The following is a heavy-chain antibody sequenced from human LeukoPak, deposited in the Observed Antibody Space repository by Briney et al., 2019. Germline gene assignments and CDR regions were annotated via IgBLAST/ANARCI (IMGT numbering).Heavy chain of an antibody. CDR1: DGSIKTNYR. D-gene: IGHD2-15*01. V-gene: IGHV4-4*02. CDR2: TWHSGSSA. CDR3: ARGNEYTWWQ. Sequence: PSETLSLTCTVSDGSIKTNYRWTWVRQPPGKGLEWIGETWHSGSSANYNPSLKSRVTISVDKPKSQFSLKLTSVTAADTAIYYCARGNEYTWWQWSQGTLVTVSS. J-gene: IGHJ4*02.